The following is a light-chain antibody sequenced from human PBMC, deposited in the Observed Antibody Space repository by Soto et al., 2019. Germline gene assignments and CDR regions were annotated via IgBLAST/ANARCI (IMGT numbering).Light chain of an antibody. CDR3: QQRSSWPRT. CDR2: DAS. Sequence: EIVLTQSPATLSLSPGERATLSCRASQSVINYLARYQQKPGQAPRLLIYDASNRATGSPARFSGSGSGTDFTLTISSLEPEDFAVYYCQQRSSWPRTFGQGTKVDIK. CDR1: QSVINY. V-gene: IGKV3-11*01. J-gene: IGKJ1*01.